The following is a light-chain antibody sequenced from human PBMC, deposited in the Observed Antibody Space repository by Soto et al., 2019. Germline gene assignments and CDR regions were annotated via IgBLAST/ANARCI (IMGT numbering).Light chain of an antibody. Sequence: DIQMTQSPSTLSASVGYRVTITSRASQSISRGLAWYQQKPGKAPKLLIHDATSLESGVPSRFSGSGSGTEFTLTISSLQPDDFATYYCQQYSSYWTFAQGTKVDI. V-gene: IGKV1-5*01. CDR3: QQYSSYWT. J-gene: IGKJ1*01. CDR2: DAT. CDR1: QSISRG.